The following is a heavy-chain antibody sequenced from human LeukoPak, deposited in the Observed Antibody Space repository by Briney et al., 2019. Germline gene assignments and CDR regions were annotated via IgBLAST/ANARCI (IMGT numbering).Heavy chain of an antibody. Sequence: RTSETLSLTCTVSDYSISSGYFWGWIRQPPGKGLEWIGSIYHSGSTYYNPSLKSRVTISVDTSKNQFSLKLGSVTAADTAVYYCARVSVITGRLGYWGQGTLVTISS. V-gene: IGHV4-38-2*02. CDR1: DYSISSGYF. CDR2: IYHSGST. D-gene: IGHD3-22*01. J-gene: IGHJ4*02. CDR3: ARVSVITGRLGY.